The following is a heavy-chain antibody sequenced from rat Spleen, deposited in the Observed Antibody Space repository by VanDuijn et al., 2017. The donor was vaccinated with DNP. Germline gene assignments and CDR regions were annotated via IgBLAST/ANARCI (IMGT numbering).Heavy chain of an antibody. V-gene: IGHV5S11*01. CDR2: ISTSGGST. Sequence: EVQLVESGGDLVQPGGSLKLSCVTSGITFNNYWMAWVRQAPTKGLEWVASISTSGGSTYYRDSVKGRFTISRDNAKSTLYLQMDSLRSEETATYYCATGTEGFAYWGQGTLVTVSS. D-gene: IGHD1-11*01. CDR1: GITFNNYW. CDR3: ATGTEGFAY. J-gene: IGHJ3*01.